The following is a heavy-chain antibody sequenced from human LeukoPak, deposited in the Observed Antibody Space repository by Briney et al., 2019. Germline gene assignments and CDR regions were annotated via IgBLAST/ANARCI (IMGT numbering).Heavy chain of an antibody. D-gene: IGHD4-17*01. J-gene: IGHJ6*02. Sequence: PSETLSLTCTVSGGSISSYYWSWIRQPPGKGLEWIGYIYYSESTNYNPSLKSRVTISVDTSKNQFSLKLSSVTAADTAVYYCARFYGDYPLYYYYYYGMDVWGQGTTVTVSS. CDR2: IYYSEST. V-gene: IGHV4-59*01. CDR1: GGSISSYY. CDR3: ARFYGDYPLYYYYYYGMDV.